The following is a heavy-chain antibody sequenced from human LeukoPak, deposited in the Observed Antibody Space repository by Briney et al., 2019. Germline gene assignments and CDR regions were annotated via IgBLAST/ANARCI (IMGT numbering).Heavy chain of an antibody. CDR2: ISAGGDNA. J-gene: IGHJ4*02. CDR1: GFTFSSYA. Sequence: PGGSLRLSCAASGFTFSSYAMNWIRQAPGRGLEWVSGISAGGDNAHYADSVKGRFTISRDNSKNTLFLQMNSLRAEDTAVYYCAKDTRAGDWGQGTLVTVSS. CDR3: AKDTRAGD. D-gene: IGHD1-26*01. V-gene: IGHV3-23*01.